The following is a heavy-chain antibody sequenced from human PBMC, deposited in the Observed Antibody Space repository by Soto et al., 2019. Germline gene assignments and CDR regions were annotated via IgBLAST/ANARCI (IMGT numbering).Heavy chain of an antibody. Sequence: QVQLVQSGYEVKEPGASVTVSCKASGYTFNNYGITWVRQAPEQGLEWIGWISAYNGNANYAQKFQGRVTLTRDTSTSTAYLEFRSLRSDDTAVSYCARGTRRFGELFDAFDIWCQGTMVPVSS. J-gene: IGHJ3*02. V-gene: IGHV1-18*01. CDR1: GYTFNNYG. D-gene: IGHD3-10*01. CDR2: ISAYNGNA. CDR3: ARGTRRFGELFDAFDI.